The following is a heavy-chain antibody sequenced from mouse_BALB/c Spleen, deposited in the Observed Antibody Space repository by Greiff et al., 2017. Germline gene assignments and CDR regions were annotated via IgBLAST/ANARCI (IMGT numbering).Heavy chain of an antibody. CDR3: ASIYYDYDEDYYAMDY. J-gene: IGHJ4*01. Sequence: VQLKESGGGLVKPGGSLKLSCAASGFTFSSYAMSWVRQTPEKRLEWVASISSGGSTYYPDSVKGRFTISRDNARNILYLQMSSLRSEDTAMYYCASIYYDYDEDYYAMDYWGQGTSVTVSS. CDR2: ISSGGST. D-gene: IGHD2-4*01. V-gene: IGHV5-6-5*01. CDR1: GFTFSSYA.